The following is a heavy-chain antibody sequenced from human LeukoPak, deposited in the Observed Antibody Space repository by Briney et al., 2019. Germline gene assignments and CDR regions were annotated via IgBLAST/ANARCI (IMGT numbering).Heavy chain of an antibody. CDR2: IRSRDFAGTA. Sequence: PGRSLRLSCTASGFTFGDHAVSWVRQAPGKGLEWVGFIRSRDFAGTAEYAASVKGRFAISRDESKSIAYLQMNSLKTEDTGVYYCTRVHPSAGASFDYWGQGTLVTVSS. J-gene: IGHJ4*02. D-gene: IGHD1-26*01. CDR3: TRVHPSAGASFDY. CDR1: GFTFGDHA. V-gene: IGHV3-49*04.